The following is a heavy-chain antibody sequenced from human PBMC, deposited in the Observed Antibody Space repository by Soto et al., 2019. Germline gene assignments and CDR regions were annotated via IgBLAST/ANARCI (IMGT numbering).Heavy chain of an antibody. CDR3: ATHLSESGYDLNY. J-gene: IGHJ4*02. V-gene: IGHV4-39*01. CDR2: IYFSGST. Sequence: QLQLQESGPGLVKPSETLSLTCTVSGGYITSDSYYWAWIRQPPGKWLEWIGRIYFSGSTYYNSALTSRLAISIDMSKNQCSLNLSSVTDAETAVYYCATHLSESGYDLNYWGQGTPITVSS. CDR1: GGYITSDSYY. D-gene: IGHD5-12*01.